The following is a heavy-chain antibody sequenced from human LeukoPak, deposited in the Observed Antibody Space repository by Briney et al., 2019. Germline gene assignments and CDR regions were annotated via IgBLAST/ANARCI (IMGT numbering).Heavy chain of an antibody. CDR1: GFTVTTKS. CDR3: ASARESCIGSTCYEYFHH. D-gene: IGHD2-2*01. V-gene: IGHV3-53*01. J-gene: IGHJ1*01. CDR2: FYSPGST. Sequence: GGSQRLSCAASGFTVTTKSMAWVRQAPGRGLEWVSVFYSPGSTYYADSVHGRFTISRDNSLNTLFLQMNSLRVEDTAVYYCASARESCIGSTCYEYFHHWGQGTPLTVSS.